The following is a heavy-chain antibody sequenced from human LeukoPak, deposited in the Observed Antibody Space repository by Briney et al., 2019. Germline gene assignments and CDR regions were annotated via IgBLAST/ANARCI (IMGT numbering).Heavy chain of an antibody. V-gene: IGHV3-21*01. Sequence: GGSLRLSCAASGFTFSSYSMNWVRQAPGKGLEWVSSISSSSSYIYYADSVKGRFTISRANAKNSLYLQMNSLRAEDTAVYYCARVDLAAAFDYWGQGTLVTVSS. CDR1: GFTFSSYS. CDR3: ARVDLAAAFDY. D-gene: IGHD6-13*01. J-gene: IGHJ4*02. CDR2: ISSSSSYI.